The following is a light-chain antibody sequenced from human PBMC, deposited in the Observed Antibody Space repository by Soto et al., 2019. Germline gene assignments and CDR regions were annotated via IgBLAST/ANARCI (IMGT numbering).Light chain of an antibody. CDR3: QVWDSTGDHVV. Sequence: QSVLTQPPSVSGAPGQRLTISCAGTSSNIGAGFDVHWYQQLPGTAPKLLIYANDDRPSGVPDRFSGSTSGTSASLAITGLQAEDTADYYCQVWDSTGDHVVFGGGTKLTVL. V-gene: IGLV1-40*01. CDR2: AND. J-gene: IGLJ2*01. CDR1: SSNIGAGFD.